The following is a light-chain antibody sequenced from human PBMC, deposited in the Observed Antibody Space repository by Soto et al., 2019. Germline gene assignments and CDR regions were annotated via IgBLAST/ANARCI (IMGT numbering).Light chain of an antibody. Sequence: DIVMTQSPDSLSVSLGERATINCKSSQTVLYSSNNKNHLAWYQQRPGQPPKLLFSWASTRESGVPDRFSASGSGTDFTLSIGSLQAEEVAVYYCQQRSNWPPYTFGEGTKLEIK. J-gene: IGKJ2*01. CDR1: QTVLYSSNNKNH. V-gene: IGKV4-1*01. CDR2: WAS. CDR3: QQRSNWPPYT.